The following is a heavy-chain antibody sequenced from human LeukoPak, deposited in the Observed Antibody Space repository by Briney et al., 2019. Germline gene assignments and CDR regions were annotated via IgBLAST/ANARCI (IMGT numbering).Heavy chain of an antibody. D-gene: IGHD4-17*01. Sequence: ASVKVSCKASGYTFTSYYMHWVRQAPGQGLEWMGIINPSGGSTSYAQKFQGRVTMTRDMSTSTVYMELSSLRSEDTAVYYCAKDLLDWYGDFTIQHWGQGTLVTVSS. V-gene: IGHV1-46*01. J-gene: IGHJ1*01. CDR2: INPSGGST. CDR3: AKDLLDWYGDFTIQH. CDR1: GYTFTSYY.